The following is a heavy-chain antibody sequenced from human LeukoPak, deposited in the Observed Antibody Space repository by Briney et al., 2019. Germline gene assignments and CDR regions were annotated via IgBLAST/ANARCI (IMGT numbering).Heavy chain of an antibody. J-gene: IGHJ4*02. D-gene: IGHD5-24*01. Sequence: GGSLRLSCAASGFTFTSYSMNWVRQAPGKGLEWVSSIGSSNSYIYYTDSVKGRFTISRDNAKNSLYLQMNSLRAEDTAVYYCGLQLRGYWGQGTLVTVSS. CDR3: GLQLRGY. V-gene: IGHV3-21*01. CDR1: GFTFTSYS. CDR2: IGSSNSYI.